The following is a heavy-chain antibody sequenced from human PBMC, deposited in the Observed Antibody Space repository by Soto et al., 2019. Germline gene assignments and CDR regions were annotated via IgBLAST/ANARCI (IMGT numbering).Heavy chain of an antibody. J-gene: IGHJ4*02. Sequence: EQLVQSGSEVKKRGSSVKVSCKASGDTSTTYVVSWVRQAPGNGLEWMGGINPMSRTAKYAEKYSGRVTITADEATKTVYFDLTTLRFEDTAVYFCVRGTYCGASCYFAREYWGQGTLVAVSS. CDR3: VRGTYCGASCYFAREY. CDR2: INPMSRTA. D-gene: IGHD2-21*01. V-gene: IGHV1-69*01. CDR1: GDTSTTYV.